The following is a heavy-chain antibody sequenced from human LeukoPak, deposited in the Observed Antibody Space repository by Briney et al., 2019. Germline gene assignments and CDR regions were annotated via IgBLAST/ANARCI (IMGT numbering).Heavy chain of an antibody. D-gene: IGHD5-18*01. V-gene: IGHV3-53*01. CDR3: ACGHSYADY. J-gene: IGHJ4*02. Sequence: PGGSLRLYCAASGFTVCSNYMSWVRPAPGKGLEGVSVIYSGGSTYYAESVKGRFTIPSHNSNNALYLQMNSRRAEDAAVYYWACGHSYADYRGQGALVTLSS. CDR2: IYSGGST. CDR1: GFTVCSNY.